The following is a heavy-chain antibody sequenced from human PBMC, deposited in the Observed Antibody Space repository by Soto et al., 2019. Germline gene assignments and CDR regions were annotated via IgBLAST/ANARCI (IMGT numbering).Heavy chain of an antibody. CDR2: ISGSGGST. Sequence: EVQLLESGGGLVQPGGSLRLSCAASGFTFSSYAMSWVRQAPGKGLEWVSAISGSGGSTYYADSVKGRFTISRDNSKNSLYLQMNSLRAEDTAVYYCAKSPLVVYNYFDYWGQGTLVTVSS. CDR1: GFTFSSYA. J-gene: IGHJ4*02. V-gene: IGHV3-23*01. CDR3: AKSPLVVYNYFDY. D-gene: IGHD2-2*01.